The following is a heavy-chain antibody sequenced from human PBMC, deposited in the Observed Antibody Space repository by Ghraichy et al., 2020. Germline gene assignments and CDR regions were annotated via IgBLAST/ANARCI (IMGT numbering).Heavy chain of an antibody. V-gene: IGHV4-34*01. CDR1: GGSFSGYY. Sequence: SETLSLTCAVYGGSFSGYYWSWIRQPPGKGLEWIGEINHSGSTNYNPSLKSRVTISVDTSKNQFSLKLSSVTAADTAVYYCARHHDFWSGYYHYYYYGMDVWGQGTTVTVSS. CDR2: INHSGST. CDR3: ARHHDFWSGYYHYYYYGMDV. D-gene: IGHD3-3*01. J-gene: IGHJ6*02.